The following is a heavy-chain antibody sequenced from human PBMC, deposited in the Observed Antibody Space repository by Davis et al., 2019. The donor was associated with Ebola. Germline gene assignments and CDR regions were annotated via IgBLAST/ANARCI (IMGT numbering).Heavy chain of an antibody. Sequence: GGSLRLSCAASGFTFSSYGMHWVRQAPGKGLEWVAVISYDGSNEYYADSVKGRFTISRDNSKNTLYLQMSSLRPEDTAVYFCAKGLVVIGVRYGMDVWGKGTTVTVSS. CDR1: GFTFSSYG. CDR3: AKGLVVIGVRYGMDV. V-gene: IGHV3-30*18. CDR2: ISYDGSNE. J-gene: IGHJ6*04. D-gene: IGHD3-22*01.